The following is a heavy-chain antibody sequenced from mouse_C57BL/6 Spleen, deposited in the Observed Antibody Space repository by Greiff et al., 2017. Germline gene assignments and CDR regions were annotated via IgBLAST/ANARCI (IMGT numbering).Heavy chain of an antibody. CDR2: IYPGSGST. Sequence: QVQLKQPGAELVKPGASVKMSCKASGYTFTSYWITWVKQRPGQGLEWIGDIYPGSGSTNYNEAFKSKATLTVDTSSSTAYMQLSSLTSEDSAVYYCAPIWDWDAMDDWGQGTSVTVSS. CDR3: APIWDWDAMDD. V-gene: IGHV1-55*01. D-gene: IGHD4-1*01. J-gene: IGHJ4*01. CDR1: GYTFTSYW.